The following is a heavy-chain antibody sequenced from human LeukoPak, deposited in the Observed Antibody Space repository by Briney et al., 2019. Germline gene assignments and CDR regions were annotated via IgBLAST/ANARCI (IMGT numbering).Heavy chain of an antibody. CDR2: IDPDGSHQ. Sequence: GGTLRLSCVASGFTFSSYWATWVRQAPGKGLEWVANIDPDGSHQYYVDSVKGRFTISKDNAKNSLYLQMNSLRAEDTAVYYCARDGGRREDYWGQGALVTVSS. V-gene: IGHV3-7*01. CDR3: ARDGGRREDY. J-gene: IGHJ4*02. D-gene: IGHD2-15*01. CDR1: GFTFSSYW.